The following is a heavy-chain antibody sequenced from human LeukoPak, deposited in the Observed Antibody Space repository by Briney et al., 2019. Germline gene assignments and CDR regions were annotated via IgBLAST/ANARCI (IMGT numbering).Heavy chain of an antibody. CDR1: GGSFSGYY. J-gene: IGHJ6*04. CDR3: ARDPADV. V-gene: IGHV4-34*01. Sequence: SETLSLTCAVYGGSFSGYYWSWIRQPPGKGLEWIGEINHSGSTNYNPSLKSRVTISVDTSKNQFSLKLSSVTAADTAVYYCARDPADVWGKGTTVTISS. CDR2: INHSGST.